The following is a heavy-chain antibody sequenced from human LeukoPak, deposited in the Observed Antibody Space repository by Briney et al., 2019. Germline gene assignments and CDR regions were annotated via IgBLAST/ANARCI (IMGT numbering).Heavy chain of an antibody. V-gene: IGHV3-20*04. J-gene: IGHJ4*02. CDR2: INWHGDRT. Sequence: PGGSLRLSCAAAGFTFSNYAMSWVRQAPGRGLEWVSGINWHGDRTGYADSVKGRFTISRDNAKNSLYLQMNSLRAEDTALYYCARSGYYGSGSYSDYWGQGTLVTVSS. CDR3: ARSGYYGSGSYSDY. D-gene: IGHD3-10*01. CDR1: GFTFSNYA.